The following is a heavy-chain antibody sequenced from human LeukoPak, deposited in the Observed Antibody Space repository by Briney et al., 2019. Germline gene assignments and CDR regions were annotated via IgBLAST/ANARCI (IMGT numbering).Heavy chain of an antibody. CDR3: ARHYYETLSAFDI. Sequence: GESLRISCKGSGYSFTKYWISWVRQMPGKGLEWMGRIDPSDSYTNYSPSFKGHVTISADKSIRTAYLQWSSLKASDTAMYYCARHYYETLSAFDIWGQGTMVTVSS. D-gene: IGHD3-22*01. V-gene: IGHV5-10-1*01. CDR2: IDPSDSYT. J-gene: IGHJ3*02. CDR1: GYSFTKYW.